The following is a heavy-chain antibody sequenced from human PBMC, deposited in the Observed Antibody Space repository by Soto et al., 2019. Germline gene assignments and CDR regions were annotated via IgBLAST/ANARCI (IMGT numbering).Heavy chain of an antibody. CDR1: GGTFSSYA. CDR2: IIPIFGTA. V-gene: IGHV1-69*01. Sequence: QVQLVQSGAEVKKPGSSVKVSCKASGGTFSSYAISWVRQAPGQGLEWMGGIIPIFGTANYAQKFQGRVTIHADESTSTADMELSSLISEDTARYYCAREYAIAVAGTGCGWFDPWGQGTLVTVSS. CDR3: AREYAIAVAGTGCGWFDP. J-gene: IGHJ5*02. D-gene: IGHD6-19*01.